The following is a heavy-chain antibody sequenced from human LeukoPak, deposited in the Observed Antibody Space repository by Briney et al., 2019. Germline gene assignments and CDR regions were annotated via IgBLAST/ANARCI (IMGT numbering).Heavy chain of an antibody. J-gene: IGHJ4*02. V-gene: IGHV4-34*01. D-gene: IGHD1-26*01. CDR3: AGGGGGFYFDY. Sequence: SETLSLTCAVYGGSFSGYYWSWIRQPPGKGLEWIGEINHSGSTNYNPSLKSRVTISVDTSKNQFSLKLSSVTAADTAVYYCAGGGGGFYFDYWGQGTLVTVSS. CDR1: GGSFSGYY. CDR2: INHSGST.